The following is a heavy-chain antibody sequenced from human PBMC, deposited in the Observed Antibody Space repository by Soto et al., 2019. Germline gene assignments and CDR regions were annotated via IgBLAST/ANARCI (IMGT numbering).Heavy chain of an antibody. Sequence: EVQLLESGGGLVQPGGSLRLSCAASGFTFSSYAMSWVRQAPGKGLEWVSAISGSGGSTYYADSVKGRFTISRDNSKNTLYLQMNSLRAEDTAVYYCAKDSGGPRGGPLHFDYWGQGTLVTVSS. J-gene: IGHJ4*02. CDR3: AKDSGGPRGGPLHFDY. D-gene: IGHD2-15*01. CDR1: GFTFSSYA. V-gene: IGHV3-23*01. CDR2: ISGSGGST.